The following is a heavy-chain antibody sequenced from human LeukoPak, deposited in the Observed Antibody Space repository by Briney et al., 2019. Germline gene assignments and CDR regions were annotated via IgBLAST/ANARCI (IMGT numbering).Heavy chain of an antibody. CDR2: ISSSSSYI. D-gene: IGHD1-26*01. J-gene: IGHJ6*03. V-gene: IGHV3-21*01. CDR3: ARVGEPDYYYYMDV. Sequence: GGSLRLSCAASGFTFSSYSMNWVRQAPGKGLEWVSSISSSSSYIYYADSVKGRFTISRDNAKNSLYLQMNSLRAEDTAVYYCARVGEPDYYYYMDVWGKGTTVTVSS. CDR1: GFTFSSYS.